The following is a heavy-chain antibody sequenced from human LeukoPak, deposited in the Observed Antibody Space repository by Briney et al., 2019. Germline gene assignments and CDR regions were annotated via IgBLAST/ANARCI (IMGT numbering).Heavy chain of an antibody. CDR3: ARAGHIVVVTARDQSAFDI. CDR1: GYTFTSYG. Sequence: ASVKVSCKASGYTFTSYGISWVRQAPGQGLEWMGWIGAYNGNTNYAQKLQGRVTMTTDTSTSTAYMELRSLRSDDTAVYYCARAGHIVVVTARDQSAFDIWGQGTMVTVSS. V-gene: IGHV1-18*01. J-gene: IGHJ3*02. D-gene: IGHD2-21*02. CDR2: IGAYNGNT.